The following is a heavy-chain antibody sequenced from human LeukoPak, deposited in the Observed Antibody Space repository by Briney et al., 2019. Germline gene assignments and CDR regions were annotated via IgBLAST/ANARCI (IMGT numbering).Heavy chain of an antibody. J-gene: IGHJ6*03. Sequence: GGSLRLSCAASGFTFSSYAMHWVRQAPGKGLEWVAVISYDGSNKYYADSVKGRFTISRDNSKNTLYLQMNSLRAEDTAVYYCATPRFTPEGNYYMDVWGKGTTVTVSS. D-gene: IGHD1-14*01. CDR1: GFTFSSYA. V-gene: IGHV3-30-3*01. CDR2: ISYDGSNK. CDR3: ATPRFTPEGNYYMDV.